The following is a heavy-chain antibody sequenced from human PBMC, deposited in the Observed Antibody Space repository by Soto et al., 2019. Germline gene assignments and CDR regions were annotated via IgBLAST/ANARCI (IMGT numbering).Heavy chain of an antibody. V-gene: IGHV2-5*02. CDR2: IYWDDDK. CDR3: AHRDPGFDY. CDR1: GFSLSTSGVG. Sequence: QITLKESGPTLVKPTQTLTLTCTFSGFSLSTSGVGVGWIRQPPGKALEWLALIYWDDDKRSRPSRKSRLTITKDTSKNQVVLTMTNMDPVDTATYYCAHRDPGFDYWGQGTLVTVSS. J-gene: IGHJ4*02.